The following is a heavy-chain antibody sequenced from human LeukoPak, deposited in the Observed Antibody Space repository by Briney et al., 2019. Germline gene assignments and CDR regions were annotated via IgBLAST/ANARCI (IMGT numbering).Heavy chain of an antibody. Sequence: SETLSLTCTVSGGSISSYYWSWIRQPPGKGLEWIGYIYYSGSTNYNPSLKSRVTISVDTSKNQFSLKLSSVTAADTAVYYCARVKGIAVALTLAYWGQGTLVTVSS. CDR2: IYYSGST. V-gene: IGHV4-59*01. J-gene: IGHJ4*02. CDR1: GGSISSYY. D-gene: IGHD6-19*01. CDR3: ARVKGIAVALTLAY.